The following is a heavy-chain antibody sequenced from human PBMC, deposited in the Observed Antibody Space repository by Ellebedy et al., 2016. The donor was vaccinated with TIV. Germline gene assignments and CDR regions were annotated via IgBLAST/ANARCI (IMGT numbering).Heavy chain of an antibody. V-gene: IGHV3-30*04. Sequence: GESLKISCAASGFTFSSYVMHWVRQAPGKGLEWVASISYDGSNKYYADSEKGRFTISRDNSKNTGNLQMNSLRAEDTAVYYCAKLAGVHSWYFDYWGQGTLVTVSS. J-gene: IGHJ4*02. CDR3: AKLAGVHSWYFDY. CDR2: ISYDGSNK. D-gene: IGHD2-8*02. CDR1: GFTFSSYV.